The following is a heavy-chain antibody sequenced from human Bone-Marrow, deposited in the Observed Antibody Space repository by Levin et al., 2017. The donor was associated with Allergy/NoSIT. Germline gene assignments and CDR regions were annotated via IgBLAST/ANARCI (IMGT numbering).Heavy chain of an antibody. CDR2: IYYSGST. Sequence: SQTLSLTCTVSGGSMSTYYWSWIRQPPGKGLEWIGYIYYSGSTNYNPSLKSRISMSVDTSENQLSLRLTSVTAADTAVYYCARGEPGINWYFDLWGRGTLVTVSS. D-gene: IGHD7-27*01. CDR3: ARGEPGINWYFDL. CDR1: GGSMSTYY. J-gene: IGHJ2*01. V-gene: IGHV4-59*01.